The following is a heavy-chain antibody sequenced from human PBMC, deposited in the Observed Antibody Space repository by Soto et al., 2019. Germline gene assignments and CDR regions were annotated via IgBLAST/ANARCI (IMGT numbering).Heavy chain of an antibody. D-gene: IGHD3-10*01. CDR3: AKGCQSYDY. CDR1: GFTFSTYA. Sequence: EVQLLESGGGSVQPGGSLRLSCAASGFTFSTYAMSWVRQAPGKGLEWVSAISTSVGSTYYADSVKGRFTISRDNSKNTLYLQMNSLRAEDTAVYYCAKGCQSYDYWGQGTLVTVSS. J-gene: IGHJ4*02. CDR2: ISTSVGST. V-gene: IGHV3-23*01.